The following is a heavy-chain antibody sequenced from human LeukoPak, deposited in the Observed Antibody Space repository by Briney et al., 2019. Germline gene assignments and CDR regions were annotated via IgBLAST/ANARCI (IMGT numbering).Heavy chain of an antibody. CDR1: GFTFSDSA. CDR2: IRSKANNYAT. V-gene: IGHV3-73*01. J-gene: IGHJ6*04. D-gene: IGHD6-19*01. Sequence: GGSLRLSCAASGFTFSDSAMHWVRQASGKGLEWVGRIRSKANNYATAYVPSVKGRFTISRDDSKNTAYLQMNSLKTEDTAVYYCTRPAVGAVAGRDVWGEGTTVTVSS. CDR3: TRPAVGAVAGRDV.